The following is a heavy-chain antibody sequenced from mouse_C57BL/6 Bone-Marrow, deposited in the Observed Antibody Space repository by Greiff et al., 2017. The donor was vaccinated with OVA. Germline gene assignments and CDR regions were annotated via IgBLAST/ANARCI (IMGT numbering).Heavy chain of an antibody. CDR2: INPNNGGT. V-gene: IGHV1-26*01. Sequence: VQLQQSGPELVKPGASVKISCKASGYTFTDYYMNWVKQSHGTSLEWIGDINPNNGGTSYNQKFKGKATFTVEKSSSTAYMELRSLTSGDSAVYYCERCTGGFFAYWGQGTLVTVSA. J-gene: IGHJ3*01. CDR1: GYTFTDYY. CDR3: ERCTGGFFAY.